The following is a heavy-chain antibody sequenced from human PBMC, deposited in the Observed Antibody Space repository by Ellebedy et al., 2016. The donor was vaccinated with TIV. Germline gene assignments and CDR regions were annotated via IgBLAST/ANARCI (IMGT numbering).Heavy chain of an antibody. CDR2: ISAYNGNT. V-gene: IGHV1-18*01. D-gene: IGHD3-22*01. Sequence: ASVKVSXXASGYTFTSYGISWVRQAPGQGLEWMGWISAYNGNTNYAQKLQGRVTMTTDTSTSTAYMELRSLRSDDTAVYYCARDLRPYDSSGYYYWGQGTLVTVSS. J-gene: IGHJ4*02. CDR3: ARDLRPYDSSGYYY. CDR1: GYTFTSYG.